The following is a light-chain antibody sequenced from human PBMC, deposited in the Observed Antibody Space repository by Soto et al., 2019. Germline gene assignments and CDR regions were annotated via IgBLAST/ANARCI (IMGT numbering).Light chain of an antibody. J-gene: IGKJ3*01. V-gene: IGKV3-15*01. CDR2: GVS. Sequence: EIVMTQSPGTLSVSPGERATLSCRASQSVSVNLAWYQQKPGQAPRLLIYGVSTRATGIPARFSGSESGTEFTLTFSSLQSEDFAVYYCQQYTDWPFTFGPGTKVDIK. CDR1: QSVSVN. CDR3: QQYTDWPFT.